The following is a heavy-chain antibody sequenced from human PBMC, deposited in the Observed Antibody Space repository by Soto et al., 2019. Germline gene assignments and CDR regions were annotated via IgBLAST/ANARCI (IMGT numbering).Heavy chain of an antibody. J-gene: IGHJ3*02. Sequence: QVQLQESGPGLVKPSETLSLTCTVSGGSISYSYWSWIRQSPGEGLEWIGYIHNNGESNYNPSLKSRVTMSLHTSKNQDSLNLTSVTAADTAVYYCARQPPATAAFDIWGQGTMVTVSS. CDR2: IHNNGES. CDR3: ARQPPATAAFDI. CDR1: GGSISYSY. V-gene: IGHV4-59*08. D-gene: IGHD5-12*01.